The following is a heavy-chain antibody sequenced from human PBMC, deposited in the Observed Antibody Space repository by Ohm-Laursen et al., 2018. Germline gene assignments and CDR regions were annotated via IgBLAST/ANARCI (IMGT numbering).Heavy chain of an antibody. V-gene: IGHV3-9*01. CDR1: GFTFDDYA. D-gene: IGHD1-14*01. CDR2: ISWNSGSI. CDR3: AKAAKTVFDGFDF. J-gene: IGHJ3*01. Sequence: SLRLSCAASGFTFDDYAMHWVRQAPGKGLEWVSGISWNSGSIGYADSVKGRFTISRDDSKNSLFLQMSSLRAEDTALYYCAKAAKTVFDGFDFWGQGTMVTVSS.